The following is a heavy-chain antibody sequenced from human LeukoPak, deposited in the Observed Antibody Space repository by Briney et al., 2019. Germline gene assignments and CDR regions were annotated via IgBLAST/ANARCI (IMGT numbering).Heavy chain of an antibody. Sequence: GSSVKVSCKASGGTFSNYAISWVRQATGQGLEWLGGIIPIFGTANYAQKFQGRVTITTDESTSTAYMELSSLRSEDTAVYYCARLGRYDGSPFDYWGQGTLVTVSS. V-gene: IGHV1-69*05. D-gene: IGHD1-1*01. CDR2: IIPIFGTA. CDR3: ARLGRYDGSPFDY. CDR1: GGTFSNYA. J-gene: IGHJ4*02.